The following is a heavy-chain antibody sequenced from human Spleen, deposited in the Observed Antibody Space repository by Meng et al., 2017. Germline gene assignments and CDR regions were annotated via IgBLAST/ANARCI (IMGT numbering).Heavy chain of an antibody. CDR3: ARDQERWLQQAEYFQH. CDR2: ISYDGSNK. CDR1: GFTFSSYA. Sequence: GESLKISCAASGFTFSSYAMHWVRQAPGKGLEWVAVISYDGSNKYYADSVKGRFTISRDNSKNTLYLQMNSLRAEDTAVYYCARDQERWLQQAEYFQHWGQGTLVTVSS. V-gene: IGHV3-30*04. D-gene: IGHD5-24*01. J-gene: IGHJ1*01.